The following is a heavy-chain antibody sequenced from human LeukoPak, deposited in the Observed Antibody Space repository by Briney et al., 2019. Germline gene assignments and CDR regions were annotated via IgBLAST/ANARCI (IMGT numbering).Heavy chain of an antibody. D-gene: IGHD3-16*01. CDR2: IYDIGHT. CDR1: GESFNGFY. V-gene: IGHV4-34*01. CDR3: ARGEGNDYVWGSFYYYLDV. Sequence: PSETLSLTSAVNGESFNGFYWTWIRQSPGKGLEWIGEIYDIGHTNYNASLKSRVTISLDTSQKQFSLKLTSVTAADTAVYYCARGEGNDYVWGSFYYYLDVWGKGTAVTVSS. J-gene: IGHJ6*03.